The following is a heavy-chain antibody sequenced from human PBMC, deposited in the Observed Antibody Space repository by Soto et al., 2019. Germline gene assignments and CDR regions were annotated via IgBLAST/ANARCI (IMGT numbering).Heavy chain of an antibody. CDR2: IKQDGSEK. CDR3: ARDLSYYYDSSGTLDY. D-gene: IGHD3-22*01. Sequence: GGSLRLSCAASGFTFSSYWMSWVRQAPGKGLEWVANIKQDGSEKYYVDSVKGRFTISRDNAKNSLYLQMSSLRAEDTAVYYCARDLSYYYDSSGTLDYWGQGTLVTVSS. CDR1: GFTFSSYW. J-gene: IGHJ4*02. V-gene: IGHV3-7*03.